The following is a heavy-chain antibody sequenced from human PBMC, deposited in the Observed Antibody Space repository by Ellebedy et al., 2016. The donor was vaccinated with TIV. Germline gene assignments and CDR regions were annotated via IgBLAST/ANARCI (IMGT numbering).Heavy chain of an antibody. J-gene: IGHJ6*03. D-gene: IGHD5-12*01. V-gene: IGHV1-46*01. CDR1: GYTFTSYY. Sequence: AASVKVSCKASGYTFTSYYIHWVRQAPGQGLEWMGVINPSGGSTTYAQKFKGRVTMTRDTSTSTVHMELSSLRSEDTAVYYCARGNSGNDPFYYYYMDVWGKGTTVTVSS. CDR2: INPSGGST. CDR3: ARGNSGNDPFYYYYMDV.